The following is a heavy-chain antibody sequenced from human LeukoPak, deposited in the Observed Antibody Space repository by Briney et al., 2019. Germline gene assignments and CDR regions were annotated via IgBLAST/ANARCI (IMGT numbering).Heavy chain of an antibody. CDR3: VRGIPGATAPDS. D-gene: IGHD1-26*01. V-gene: IGHV4-4*07. CDR2: IYASGSI. J-gene: IGHJ4*02. Sequence: SETLSLTCTVSGDSISTYKWSWIRQPAGKGPEWIGRIYASGSINYNPSLKSRVTMSVDTSKNQFSLNLSSVTAADMAVYFCVRGIPGATAPDSWGQGTLVTVSS. CDR1: GDSISTYK.